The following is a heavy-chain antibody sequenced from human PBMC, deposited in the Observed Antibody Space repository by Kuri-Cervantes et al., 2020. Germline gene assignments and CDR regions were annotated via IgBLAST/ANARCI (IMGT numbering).Heavy chain of an antibody. CDR2: TTSDTVNT. Sequence: VSCKAYVYNFSSYGVSWVRQAPGHGLEWIGWTTSDTVNTTYAKKVHMRIAMTMDTSTSTAYMELSSLRSEDTAVYYCVADPPPAMVGATTIYYYYGMDVWGQGTTVTVSS. V-gene: IGHV1-18*01. CDR3: VADPPPAMVGATTIYYYYGMDV. J-gene: IGHJ6*02. CDR1: VYNFSSYG. D-gene: IGHD1-26*01.